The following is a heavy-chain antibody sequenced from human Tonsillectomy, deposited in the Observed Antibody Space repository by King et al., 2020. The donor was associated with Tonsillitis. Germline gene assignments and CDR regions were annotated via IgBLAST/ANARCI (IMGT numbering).Heavy chain of an antibody. Sequence: VQLVESGGGVVQPGRSLRLSCAASGFTFSSYGMHWVRQAPGKGLEWVAVISYDGSNKYYADSVKGRFTVSRDNSKNTLYLQMNSLRSEDTAVYYCAKDRSHFAWPQSGWGQGTLVTVSS. CDR3: AKDRSHFAWPQSG. CDR2: ISYDGSNK. J-gene: IGHJ4*02. V-gene: IGHV3-30*18. D-gene: IGHD3-9*01. CDR1: GFTFSSYG.